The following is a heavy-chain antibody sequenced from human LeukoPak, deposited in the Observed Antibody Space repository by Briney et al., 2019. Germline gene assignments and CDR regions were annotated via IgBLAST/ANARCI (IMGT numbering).Heavy chain of an antibody. J-gene: IGHJ4*02. CDR3: ARRRYDFWSGYTYYFDY. CDR1: GYSFTSYW. CDR2: IYPGDSDT. D-gene: IGHD3-3*01. V-gene: IGHV5-51*01. Sequence: EESLKISCKGSGYSFTSYWIGWVRQMPGKGLEWMGIIYPGDSDTRYSPSFQGQVTISADKSISTAYLQWSSLKASDTAMYYCARRRYDFWSGYTYYFDYWGQGTLVTVSS.